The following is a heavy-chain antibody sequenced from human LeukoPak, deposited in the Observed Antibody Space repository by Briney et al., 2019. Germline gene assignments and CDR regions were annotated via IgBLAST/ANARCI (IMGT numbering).Heavy chain of an antibody. CDR1: GITLSNYG. CDR2: ISGSGGRT. Sequence: GGSLGLSCAVSGITLSNYGMSWVRQAPGKGLEWVAGISGSGGRTNYADSVKGRFTISRDNPKITLYLQMNSLRAEDTAVYFRAKRGVVIRVLVVGFHKEANYFDSWGQGVLVTVSS. CDR3: AKRGVVIRVLVVGFHKEANYFDS. V-gene: IGHV3-23*01. D-gene: IGHD2-15*01. J-gene: IGHJ4*02.